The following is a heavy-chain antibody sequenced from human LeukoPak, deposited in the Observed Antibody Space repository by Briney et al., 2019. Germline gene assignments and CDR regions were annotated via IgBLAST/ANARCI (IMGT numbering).Heavy chain of an antibody. CDR2: INHSGST. J-gene: IGHJ5*02. V-gene: IGHV4-34*01. CDR1: GGSFSGYY. CDR3: AREVDVGYNWNFNWFDP. Sequence: SETLSPTCAVYGGSFSGYYWSWIRQPPGKGLEWIGEINHSGSTNYNPSLKSRVTISVDTSKNQFSLKLSSVTAADTAVYYCAREVDVGYNWNFNWFDPWGQGTLVTVSS. D-gene: IGHD1-7*01.